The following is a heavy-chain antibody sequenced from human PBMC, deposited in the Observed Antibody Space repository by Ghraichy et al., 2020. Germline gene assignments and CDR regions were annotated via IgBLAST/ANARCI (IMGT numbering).Heavy chain of an antibody. CDR3: VRAFRPHYWYFDL. D-gene: IGHD2/OR15-2a*01. V-gene: IGHV5-51*01. Sequence: GESLNISCKSSGYDFIGHWIGWVRQIPGKVLEWMGVVYPGDSDTRYSPSFQGQVTVSADKSISTAYLQWSTLKASDTAIYYCVRAFRPHYWYFDLWGRGTLVTFPS. J-gene: IGHJ2*01. CDR2: VYPGDSDT. CDR1: GYDFIGHW.